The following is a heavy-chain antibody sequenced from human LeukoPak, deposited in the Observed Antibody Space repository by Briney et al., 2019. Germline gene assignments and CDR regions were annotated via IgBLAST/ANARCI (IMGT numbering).Heavy chain of an antibody. J-gene: IGHJ4*02. CDR2: IDHNGGA. CDR1: GVSFNDYY. Sequence: SETLSLTCAVYGVSFNDYYWSWIRQPPGRGLEWIGVIDHNGGAVYNPSLKSRITISVDTSKNQFSLKLRSVTAADTAVYYCARGTLYGGWSYYLDYWGQGTLVTVSS. D-gene: IGHD6-19*01. CDR3: ARGTLYGGWSYYLDY. V-gene: IGHV4-34*01.